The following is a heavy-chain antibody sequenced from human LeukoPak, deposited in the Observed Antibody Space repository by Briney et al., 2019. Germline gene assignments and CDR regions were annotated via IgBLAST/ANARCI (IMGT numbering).Heavy chain of an antibody. CDR2: ISGSGGAT. CDR3: AKDGYNYDSSGHFDY. CDR1: GFSLFA. V-gene: IGHV3-23*01. J-gene: IGHJ4*02. D-gene: IGHD3-22*01. Sequence: GGSLRLSCAASGFSLFAMHWVRQAPGKGLEWVSAISGSGGATYHADADSVKGRFTISRDNSKNALYLENNNLRAEDTAVYYCAKDGYNYDSSGHFDYWGQGTLVTVSS.